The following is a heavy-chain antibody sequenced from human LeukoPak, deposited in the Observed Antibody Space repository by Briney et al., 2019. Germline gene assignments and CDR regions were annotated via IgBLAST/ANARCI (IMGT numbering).Heavy chain of an antibody. CDR1: GGTFSSYA. D-gene: IGHD6-19*01. J-gene: IGHJ4*02. V-gene: IGHV1-69*04. CDR2: IIPILGIA. Sequence: GSSVKVSCKASGGTFSSYAISWVRQAPGQGLEWMGRIIPILGIANYAQKFQGRVTITADKSTSTAYMELSSLRSEDTAVYYCARDLGAVAGSYYLDYWGQGTLVTVSS. CDR3: ARDLGAVAGSYYLDY.